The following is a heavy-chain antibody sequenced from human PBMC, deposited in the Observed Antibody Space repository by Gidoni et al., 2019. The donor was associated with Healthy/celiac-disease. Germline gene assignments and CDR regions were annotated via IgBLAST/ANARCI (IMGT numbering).Heavy chain of an antibody. J-gene: IGHJ4*02. CDR3: AKDMYYYDSSGYLGGYYFDY. Sequence: EVQLLESGGGLVLPGGSLSLSCAASGFTFSSYAMSWVRQAPGKGLEWVSAISGSGGSTYYADSVKGRFTISRDNSKNTLYLQRNSLRAEDTAVYYCAKDMYYYDSSGYLGGYYFDYWGQGTLVTVSS. CDR2: ISGSGGST. CDR1: GFTFSSYA. D-gene: IGHD3-22*01. V-gene: IGHV3-23*01.